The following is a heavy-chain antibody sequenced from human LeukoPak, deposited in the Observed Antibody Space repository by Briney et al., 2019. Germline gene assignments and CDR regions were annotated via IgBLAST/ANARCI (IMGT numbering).Heavy chain of an antibody. CDR2: INPNSGGT. CDR3: ARDTYYDFWSGYSRQDAFDI. Sequence: ASVKVSCKASGYTFTGYYMHWVRQAPGQGLEWMGWINPNSGGTNYAQKFQGRVTMTRDTSISTAYMELSRLRSDDTAVYYCARDTYYDFWSGYSRQDAFDIWGQGTMVTVSS. J-gene: IGHJ3*02. V-gene: IGHV1-2*02. D-gene: IGHD3-3*01. CDR1: GYTFTGYY.